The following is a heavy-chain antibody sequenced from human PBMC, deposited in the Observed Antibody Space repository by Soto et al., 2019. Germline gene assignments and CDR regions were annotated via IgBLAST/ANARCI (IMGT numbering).Heavy chain of an antibody. J-gene: IGHJ4*02. CDR3: ARQGDIVVVPAANFDY. CDR1: GGSISSSSYY. V-gene: IGHV4-39*01. Sequence: QLQLQESGPGLVKPSETLSLTCTVSGGSISSSSYYWGWIRQPPGKGLEWIGSIYYSGSTYYNPSLKGRVTISVDTSKNQFSLKLSSVTAADTAVYYCARQGDIVVVPAANFDYWGQGTLVTVSS. D-gene: IGHD2-2*01. CDR2: IYYSGST.